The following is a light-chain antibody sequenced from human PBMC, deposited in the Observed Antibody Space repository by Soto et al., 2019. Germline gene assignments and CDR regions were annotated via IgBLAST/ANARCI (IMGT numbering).Light chain of an antibody. CDR2: GAS. CDR1: QSVTSS. V-gene: IGKV3-15*01. J-gene: IGKJ1*01. CDR3: QQYYTNSWS. Sequence: EIVMTQSPATLSLSPGERATLSCRSSQSVTSSSLAWYQQKPGQAPRLLIYGASARATGVPARFSGSGSGTDFTLTISSLQSEDVAVYYCQQYYTNSWSFGQGTKVDIK.